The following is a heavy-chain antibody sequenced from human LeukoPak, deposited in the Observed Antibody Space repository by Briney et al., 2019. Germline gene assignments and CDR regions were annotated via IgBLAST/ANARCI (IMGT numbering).Heavy chain of an antibody. J-gene: IGHJ4*02. CDR3: ARTLKRWLQPDY. CDR1: GYTFTSYY. Sequence: ASVKVSCKASGYTFTSYYMHWVRQAPGQGLEWMGIINPSGGSTSYAQKFQGRVTMTRDMSTSTVYMELSSLRSEDTAVYYCARTLKRWLQPDYWGQGTLVTVSS. V-gene: IGHV1-46*01. D-gene: IGHD5-24*01. CDR2: INPSGGST.